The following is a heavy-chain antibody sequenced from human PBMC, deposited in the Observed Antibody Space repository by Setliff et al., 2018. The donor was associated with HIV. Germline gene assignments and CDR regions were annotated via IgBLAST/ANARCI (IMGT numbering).Heavy chain of an antibody. CDR3: TRRDNSVSGYYTDHAFDI. J-gene: IGHJ3*02. D-gene: IGHD3-22*01. CDR1: GYSMSSGHY. CDR2: VYHTGST. V-gene: IGHV4-38-2*01. Sequence: SETLSLTCGVSGYSMSSGHYWGWIRQPPGKGLEWIGNVYHTGSTYYNPSLKSRVTISVDTARNQFSLELTSVTATDTAVYYCTRRDNSVSGYYTDHAFDIWGQGTLVTVSS.